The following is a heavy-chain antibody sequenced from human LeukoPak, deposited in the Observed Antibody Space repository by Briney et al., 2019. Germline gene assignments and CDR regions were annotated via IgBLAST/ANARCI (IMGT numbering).Heavy chain of an antibody. J-gene: IGHJ4*02. CDR2: ISHDGSQK. CDR1: GFAFSAYY. Sequence: GGSLRLSCAASGFAFSAYYMSWVRQAPGKGLEWVAGISHDGSQKHYVDSMKGRFTISRDNAKSSLYLQLSSLRAEDTAVYCCATLQNWRFDYWGQGALVAVSS. D-gene: IGHD1-1*01. V-gene: IGHV3-7*03. CDR3: ATLQNWRFDY.